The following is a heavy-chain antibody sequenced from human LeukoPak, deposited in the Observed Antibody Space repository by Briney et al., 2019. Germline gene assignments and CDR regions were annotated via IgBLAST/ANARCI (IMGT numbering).Heavy chain of an antibody. CDR2: SNTNSGGT. CDR3: ASPGGYFCSGGSCYNY. Sequence: ASVKVSFKASGYTFTGYYMHWGRQAPGQGLEWMGWSNTNSGGTNYAQKFQGRVTMTRDASISTAYMELSRLRSDDTAVYYCASPGGYFCSGGSCYNYWGEGTLVTVSS. CDR1: GYTFTGYY. D-gene: IGHD2-15*01. V-gene: IGHV1-2*02. J-gene: IGHJ4*02.